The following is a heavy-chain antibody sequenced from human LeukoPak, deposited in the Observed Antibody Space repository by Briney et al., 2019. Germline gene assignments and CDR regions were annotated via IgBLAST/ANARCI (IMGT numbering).Heavy chain of an antibody. V-gene: IGHV3-74*01. Sequence: GGSLRLSCAASGFTFKLYWMHWVRQVPGKRPVWVSRINDDGSDTIYADSVRGRFTISRDDAKNTVYLQMNNLRAEDTAIYYCAKGGQLWLGYFDYWGQGTLVTVSS. CDR3: AKGGQLWLGYFDY. CDR2: INDDGSDT. J-gene: IGHJ4*02. D-gene: IGHD5-18*01. CDR1: GFTFKLYW.